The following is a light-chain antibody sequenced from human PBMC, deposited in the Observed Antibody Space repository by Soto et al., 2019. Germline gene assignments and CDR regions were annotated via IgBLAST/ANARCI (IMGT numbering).Light chain of an antibody. CDR3: QQYSDSPPT. CDR2: GAS. Sequence: ILFTQSPGTLSLSPGDRATLSCRASQRVSARYLAWYHQKPGQAPRLLIFGASDRATGIPDRFSGSGSGTDFTLTIDRLEPEDFAMYYCQQYSDSPPTFGQGTKVDI. CDR1: QRVSARY. V-gene: IGKV3-20*01. J-gene: IGKJ1*01.